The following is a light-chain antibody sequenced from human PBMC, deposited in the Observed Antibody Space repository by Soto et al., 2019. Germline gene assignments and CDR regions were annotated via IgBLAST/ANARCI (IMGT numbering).Light chain of an antibody. Sequence: EIVMTQSPATLPVSPGESATLSCRASQSIASNLAWYQQKPGQAPRLLIHSASARATGILPRFSGSGSGTEFTLPISRLKSEDFEVYYCHQHNHWPTFGQGNHLEIK. CDR2: SAS. CDR3: HQHNHWPT. CDR1: QSIASN. J-gene: IGKJ2*01. V-gene: IGKV3-15*01.